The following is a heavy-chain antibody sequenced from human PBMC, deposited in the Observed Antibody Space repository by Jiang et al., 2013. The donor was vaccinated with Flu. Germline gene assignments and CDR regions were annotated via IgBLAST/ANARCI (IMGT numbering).Heavy chain of an antibody. CDR1: SDSISTSSHY. CDR2: FIIVGPT. V-gene: IGHV4-39*07. CDR3: ARYVYYGDYAFDY. Sequence: LLKPSETLSLTCTVSSDSISTSSHYWGWIRQPPGRGWSGLGVFIIVGPTYYTPSLKSRVTISGDTSKNQFSLKLSSVTAADTAMYYCARYVYYGDYAFDYWGQGTLVTVSS. D-gene: IGHD4-17*01. J-gene: IGHJ4*02.